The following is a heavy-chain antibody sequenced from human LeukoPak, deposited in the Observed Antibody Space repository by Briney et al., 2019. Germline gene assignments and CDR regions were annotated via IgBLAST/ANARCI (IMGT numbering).Heavy chain of an antibody. V-gene: IGHV3-48*04. J-gene: IGHJ3*02. CDR3: AREGGNDYGGRGGAFDI. D-gene: IGHD4-23*01. CDR1: GFTFSSYS. CDR2: ISSSSSTI. Sequence: AGGSLRLSCAASGFTFSSYSMNWVRQAPGKGLEWVSYISSSSSTIYYADSVKGRFTISRDNAKNSLYLQMNSLRAEDTAVYYCAREGGNDYGGRGGAFDIWGQGTMVTVSS.